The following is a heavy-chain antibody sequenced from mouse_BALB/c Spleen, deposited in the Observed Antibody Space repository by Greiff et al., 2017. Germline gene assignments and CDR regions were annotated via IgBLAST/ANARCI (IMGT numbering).Heavy chain of an antibody. CDR1: GYTFTSYW. CDR3: ARGPWYFDV. CDR2: INPSTGYT. J-gene: IGHJ1*01. Sequence: QVQLKESGAELAKPGASVKMSCKASGYTFTSYWMHWVKQRPGQGLEWIGYINPSTGYTEYNQKFKDKATLTADKSSSTAYMQLGSLTSEDSAVYYCARGPWYFDVWGAGTTVTVSS. V-gene: IGHV1-7*01.